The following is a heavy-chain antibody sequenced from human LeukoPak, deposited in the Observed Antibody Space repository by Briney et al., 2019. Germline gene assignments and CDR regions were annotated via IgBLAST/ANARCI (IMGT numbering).Heavy chain of an antibody. CDR2: ISYDGSQK. Sequence: PGRSLRLSCAASGFTFSSSGMHWVRQAPGKGLEWVAIISYDGSQKYFADSVKGRFTISRDTSKNTLYLQMDSLRAEDTAVYYCAKDVLATVTTVWYFDLWGRGTLVTVSS. V-gene: IGHV3-30*18. CDR1: GFTFSSSG. J-gene: IGHJ2*01. D-gene: IGHD4-17*01. CDR3: AKDVLATVTTVWYFDL.